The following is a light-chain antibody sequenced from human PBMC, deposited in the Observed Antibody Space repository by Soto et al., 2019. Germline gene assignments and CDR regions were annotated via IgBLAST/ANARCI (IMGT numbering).Light chain of an antibody. V-gene: IGKV1-5*03. Sequence: DIQMTQSPSTLSASVGDRVTITCRASQSISSWLTWYQQKAGQAPKLLIYKASIVESGVPSRFSGSGSGTNFTPPTTILHPVVSATYYCQNYSYFATFGQGTGVEVK. CDR3: QNYSYFAT. J-gene: IGKJ1*01. CDR1: QSISSW. CDR2: KAS.